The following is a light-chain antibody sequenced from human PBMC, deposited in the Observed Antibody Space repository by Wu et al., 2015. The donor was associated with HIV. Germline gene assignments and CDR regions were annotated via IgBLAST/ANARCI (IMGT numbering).Light chain of an antibody. CDR1: QSVSSSY. CDR2: GAS. J-gene: IGKJ4*01. Sequence: EIVLTQSPGTLSLSPGERATLSCRPSQSVSSSYLAWYQQKPGQAPRLLIYGASSRATGIPDRFSGSESGTDFTLTISRLEPEDFALYYCQHYDNSQVTFGGGTKVEIK. V-gene: IGKV3-20*01. CDR3: QHYDNSQVT.